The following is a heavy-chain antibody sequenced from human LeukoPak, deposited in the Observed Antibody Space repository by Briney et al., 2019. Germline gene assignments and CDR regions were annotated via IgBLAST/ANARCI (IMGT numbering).Heavy chain of an antibody. V-gene: IGHV1-2*02. CDR3: ARDFRITAAGTGYYYGMDV. Sequence: ALVKVSCKASGYTFTGYYMHWVRQAPGQGLEWMGWINPNIGGTNYAQKFQGRVTMTRDTSISTAYMELRRLRSDDTAVYYCARDFRITAAGTGYYYGMDVWGQGTTVTVSS. CDR1: GYTFTGYY. J-gene: IGHJ6*02. D-gene: IGHD6-13*01. CDR2: INPNIGGT.